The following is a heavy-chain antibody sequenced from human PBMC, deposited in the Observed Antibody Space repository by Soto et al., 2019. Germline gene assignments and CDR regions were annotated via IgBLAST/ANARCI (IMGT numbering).Heavy chain of an antibody. CDR1: VFTFSSYA. CDR2: ISYDGSNK. D-gene: IGHD2-2*03. CDR3: ARAQVDIVVVPAAA. V-gene: IGHV3-30-3*01. Sequence: GSLRVSCPASVFTFSSYAMHWVRQAPGKGLEWVAVISYDGSNKYYADSVKGRFTISRDNSKNTLYLQMNSLRAEDTAVYYCARAQVDIVVVPAAAWGQGTLVTVSS. J-gene: IGHJ4*02.